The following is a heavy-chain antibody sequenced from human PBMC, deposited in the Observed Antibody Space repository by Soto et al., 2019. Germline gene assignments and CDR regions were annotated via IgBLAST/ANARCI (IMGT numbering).Heavy chain of an antibody. CDR1: GYTFTSYG. Sequence: ASVKVSCKASGYTFTSYGISWVRQAPGQGLEWMGWISSYNGNTSYAQKLKGRVTMTTDTSTSKAYMELRCLRADDTAVYYCARDKVPRRCNRFDPWGQGTLVTVSS. CDR2: ISSYNGNT. D-gene: IGHD4-17*01. V-gene: IGHV1-18*04. J-gene: IGHJ5*02. CDR3: ARDKVPRRCNRFDP.